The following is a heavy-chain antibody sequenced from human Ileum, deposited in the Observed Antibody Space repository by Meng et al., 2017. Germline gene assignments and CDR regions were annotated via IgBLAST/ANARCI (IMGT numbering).Heavy chain of an antibody. V-gene: IGHV3-11*01. CDR2: ISPSGTTT. J-gene: IGHJ4*01. CDR3: ARDSLVGAPFDY. CDR1: GFTFSDYY. D-gene: IGHD1-26*01. Sequence: QVQLVGSVGGLVQPGGSLRLSCAASGFTFSDYYMSWVRQAPGKGLEWVSYISPSGTTTFYLDSVRGRFTISRDNAKNSLYLQMNSLRAEDTAVYYCARDSLVGAPFDYWGHGTLVTVSS.